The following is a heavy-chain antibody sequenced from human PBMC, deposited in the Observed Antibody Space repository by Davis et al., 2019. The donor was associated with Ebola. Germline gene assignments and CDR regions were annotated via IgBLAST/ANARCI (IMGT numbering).Heavy chain of an antibody. D-gene: IGHD2-8*01. CDR3: ARVVLGYCTNGVCYTGYYFDY. Sequence: MPSETLSLTCTVSGGSMSPYYWSWIRQPPGKGLEWIGYIYYSGSTNSNPSLKSRVTISVDTSKNQFSLKLSSVTAADTAVYYCARVVLGYCTNGVCYTGYYFDYWGQGTLVTVSS. J-gene: IGHJ4*02. V-gene: IGHV4-59*01. CDR1: GGSMSPYY. CDR2: IYYSGST.